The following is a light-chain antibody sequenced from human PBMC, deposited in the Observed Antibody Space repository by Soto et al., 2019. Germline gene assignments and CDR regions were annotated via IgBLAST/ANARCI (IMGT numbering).Light chain of an antibody. CDR1: QSISTW. J-gene: IGKJ1*01. CDR3: KKYNSYQWK. V-gene: IGKV1-5*01. CDR2: DAY. Sequence: DIDMTQSPSTLSSTVVDGVSITWLASQSISTWLAWYQQKPGKATKFMIYDAYILESGVQSRFSGSGSGTEFTLTIRSLQPDDFATYYCKKYNSYQWKCGNGHKVAIK.